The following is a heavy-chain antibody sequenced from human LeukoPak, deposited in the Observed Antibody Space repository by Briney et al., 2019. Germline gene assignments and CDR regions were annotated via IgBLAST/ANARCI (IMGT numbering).Heavy chain of an antibody. CDR2: ITDSGDGT. CDR3: AKRATTSRNKYFDY. J-gene: IGHJ4*02. Sequence: PGGSLRLSCAASGFTFSSSAMSWVRQAPGKGLEWVSSITDSGDGTYYADSVKGRFTISRDDSKNTLYLQMNSLRAEDTAVYYCAKRATTSRNKYFDYWGQGTLVTVSS. V-gene: IGHV3-23*01. CDR1: GFTFSSSA. D-gene: IGHD1-14*01.